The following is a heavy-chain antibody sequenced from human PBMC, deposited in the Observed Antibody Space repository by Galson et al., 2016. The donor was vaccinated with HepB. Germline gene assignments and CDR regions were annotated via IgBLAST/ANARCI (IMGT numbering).Heavy chain of an antibody. CDR3: ARGSINYDFWSSYSVSEGVAY. CDR1: GYTFTSYD. J-gene: IGHJ4*02. D-gene: IGHD3-3*01. Sequence: SVKVSCKASGYTFTSYDINWVRQATGQGLEWVGWLNPNSGETGYSKDFQGRVTMTRNTSISTAYLELRRLTTEDTAVYYCARGSINYDFWSSYSVSEGVAYWGQGTLVTVPS. CDR2: LNPNSGET. V-gene: IGHV1-8*01.